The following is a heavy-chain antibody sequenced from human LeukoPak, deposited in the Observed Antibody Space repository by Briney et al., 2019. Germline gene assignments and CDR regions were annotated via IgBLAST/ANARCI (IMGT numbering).Heavy chain of an antibody. V-gene: IGHV4-34*01. CDR3: ARGEWQPRFDP. J-gene: IGHJ5*02. CDR1: GGSFSGYY. D-gene: IGHD2-8*01. Sequence: SETLSLTCAVHGGSFSGYYWSWIRQPPGKGLEWIGEINHSGSTNYNPSLKSRVTISVDTSKNQFSLKLSSVTAADTALYYCARGEWQPRFDPWGQGTLVTVSS. CDR2: INHSGST.